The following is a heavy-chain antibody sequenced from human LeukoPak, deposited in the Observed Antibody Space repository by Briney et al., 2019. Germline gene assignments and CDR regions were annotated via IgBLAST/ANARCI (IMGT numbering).Heavy chain of an antibody. D-gene: IGHD2-15*01. V-gene: IGHV4-4*07. CDR3: ARTSASGGTFFDS. CDR1: GGSLNPYY. J-gene: IGHJ4*02. CDR2: IYFSGNT. Sequence: PSETLSLTCTVSGGSLNPYYWSWIRQPAGKGLEWIGRIYFSGNTHYIPSLQSRVTTSVDTSKNQFSLRLSSVTAADTAVYYCARTSASGGTFFDSWGQGTLVTVSS.